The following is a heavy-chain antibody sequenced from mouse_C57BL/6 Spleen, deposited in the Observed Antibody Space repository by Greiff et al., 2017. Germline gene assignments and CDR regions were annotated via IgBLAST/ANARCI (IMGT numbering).Heavy chain of an antibody. D-gene: IGHD2-4*01. V-gene: IGHV1-81*01. J-gene: IGHJ2*01. CDR3: AREGLRSLFDY. CDR2: IYPRSGNT. CDR1: GYTFTSYG. Sequence: QVHVKQSGAELARPGASVKLSCKASGYTFTSYGISWVKQRTGQGLEWIGEIYPRSGNTYYTETFKGKATLTADKSSSTAYMELRSLTSEYSAVYFCAREGLRSLFDYWGQGTTLTVSS.